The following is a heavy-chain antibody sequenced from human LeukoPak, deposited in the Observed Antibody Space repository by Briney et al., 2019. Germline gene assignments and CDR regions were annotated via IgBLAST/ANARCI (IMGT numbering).Heavy chain of an antibody. V-gene: IGHV3-23*01. CDR2: ISGSGDST. CDR1: GSTFSTYA. D-gene: IGHD5-18*01. CDR3: AKVNRRGYSYGLSYNYMDV. Sequence: PGGSLRLSCAASGSTFSTYAMSWVRQAPGKGLEWVSGISGSGDSTYYADSVKGRFTISRDNSKNTLYLQMNSLRAEDTAVYYCAKVNRRGYSYGLSYNYMDVWGKGTTVTISS. J-gene: IGHJ6*03.